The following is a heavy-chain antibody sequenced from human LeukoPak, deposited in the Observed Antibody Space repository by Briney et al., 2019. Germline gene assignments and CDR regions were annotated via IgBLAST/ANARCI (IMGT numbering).Heavy chain of an antibody. J-gene: IGHJ4*02. CDR3: ARTYYYGSGSTY. Sequence: SETLSLTCAVYGGSFSGYYWSWIRQPPGKGLEWIGEINHSGSTNYNPSLKSRVTISVDTSKNQFSLKLSSVTAADTAVYYCARTYYYGSGSTYWGQGTLVTVSS. D-gene: IGHD3-10*01. CDR2: INHSGST. CDR1: GGSFSGYY. V-gene: IGHV4-34*01.